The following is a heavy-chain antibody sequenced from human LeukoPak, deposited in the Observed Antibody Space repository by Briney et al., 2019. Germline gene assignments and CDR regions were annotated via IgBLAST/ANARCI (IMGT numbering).Heavy chain of an antibody. CDR2: ISSSSSYI. CDR3: ARHAGLRFLEWLLPTDY. V-gene: IGHV3-21*01. J-gene: IGHJ4*02. D-gene: IGHD3-3*01. Sequence: GGSLRLSCAASGFTFSSYSMNWVRRAPGRGLGWVSSISSSSSYIYYADSVKGRFTISRDNAKNSLYLQMNSLRAEDTAVYYCARHAGLRFLEWLLPTDYWGQGTLVTVSS. CDR1: GFTFSSYS.